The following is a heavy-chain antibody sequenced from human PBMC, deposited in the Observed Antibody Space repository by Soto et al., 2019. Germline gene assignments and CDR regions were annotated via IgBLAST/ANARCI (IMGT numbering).Heavy chain of an antibody. D-gene: IGHD2-2*01. V-gene: IGHV4-4*02. J-gene: IGHJ6*03. CDR2: IYHSGST. CDR3: ARGPLGYCSSTSCYAYYYYYMDV. Sequence: SETLSLTCAVSSGSISSSNWWSWVRQPPGKGLEWIGEIYHSGSTNYNPSLKSRVTISVDKSKNQFSLKLSSVTAADTAVYYCARGPLGYCSSTSCYAYYYYYMDVWGKGTTVTLSS. CDR1: SGSISSSNW.